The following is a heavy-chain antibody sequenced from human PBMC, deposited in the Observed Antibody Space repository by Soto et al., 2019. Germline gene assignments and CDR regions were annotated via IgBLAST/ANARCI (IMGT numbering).Heavy chain of an antibody. J-gene: IGHJ4*02. CDR2: IIPILGIA. CDR1: GGTFSSYT. CDR3: ARDDGLAYCGGDCYS. V-gene: IGHV1-69*02. D-gene: IGHD2-21*02. Sequence: QVQLVQSGAEVKKPGSSVKVSCKASGGTFSSYTISWVRQAPGQGHEWMGRIIPILGIANYAQKFQGRVTITADKSTSTAYMELSSLRSEDTAVYYCARDDGLAYCGGDCYSWGQGTLVTVSS.